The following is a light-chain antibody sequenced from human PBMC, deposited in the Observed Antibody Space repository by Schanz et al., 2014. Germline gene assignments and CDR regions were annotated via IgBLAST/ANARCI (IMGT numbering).Light chain of an antibody. CDR3: QQSYSIPLT. Sequence: DIQLTQSPSSLSASVGDRVTITCRARQSISISLNWYQQRPGKAPKLLISAASTLQNRVPSRFSGGGSGTEFTLTISSLQPEDFATYYCQQSYSIPLTFGGGTKVEIK. CDR1: QSISIS. CDR2: AAS. V-gene: IGKV1-39*01. J-gene: IGKJ4*01.